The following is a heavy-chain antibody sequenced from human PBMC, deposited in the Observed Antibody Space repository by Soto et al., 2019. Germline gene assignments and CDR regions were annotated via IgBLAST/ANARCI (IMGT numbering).Heavy chain of an antibody. Sequence: PGGSLRLSCAASGFTFSSYGMHWVRQAPGKGLEWLAVIWFDGTDKHYADPVRGRFTISRDNFKNTLYLQMNGLRAEDTALYYCAREHQPNSAMGLDYWGQGTPVTVSS. D-gene: IGHD2-2*01. CDR3: AREHQPNSAMGLDY. CDR2: IWFDGTDK. V-gene: IGHV3-33*01. CDR1: GFTFSSYG. J-gene: IGHJ4*02.